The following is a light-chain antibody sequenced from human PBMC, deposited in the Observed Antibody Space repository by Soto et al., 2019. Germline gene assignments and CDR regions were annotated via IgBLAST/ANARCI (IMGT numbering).Light chain of an antibody. CDR3: QQYGSSPLT. CDR1: QTVSSS. CDR2: GAS. V-gene: IGKV3-20*01. J-gene: IGKJ4*01. Sequence: EIVLTQSPATLSLSPGERATLSCRASQTVSSSLAWYQQKPGQAPRLLIYGASNRATGIPDRFSGSGSGTDFTLTISRLEPEDFAVYYCQQYGSSPLTFGGGTKVDIK.